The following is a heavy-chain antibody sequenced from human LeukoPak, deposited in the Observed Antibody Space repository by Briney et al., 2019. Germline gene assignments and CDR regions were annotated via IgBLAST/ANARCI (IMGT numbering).Heavy chain of an antibody. CDR1: GFTFSSYG. CDR3: ARDFPGMDV. Sequence: GGSLRLSCAASGFTFSSYGMHWVRQARGKGLEGVAVIWYDGSNKYYADSVKGRFTISRDNSKHTLYLQMNSLRAEDTAVYYCARDFPGMDVWGQGTTVTVSS. V-gene: IGHV3-33*01. J-gene: IGHJ6*02. CDR2: IWYDGSNK.